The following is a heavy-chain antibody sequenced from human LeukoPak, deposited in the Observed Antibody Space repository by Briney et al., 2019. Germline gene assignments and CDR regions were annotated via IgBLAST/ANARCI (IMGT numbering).Heavy chain of an antibody. J-gene: IGHJ6*02. Sequence: PSETLSLTCTVSGGSISSYYWSWIRQPPGKGLEWIGYIYYSGSTNYNPSLKSRVTISVDTSKNQFSLKLSSVTAADTAVYYCARHRGDCSGGSCYSAYYYGMDVWGQGTTVTVSS. CDR1: GGSISSYY. D-gene: IGHD2-15*01. CDR2: IYYSGST. V-gene: IGHV4-59*08. CDR3: ARHRGDCSGGSCYSAYYYGMDV.